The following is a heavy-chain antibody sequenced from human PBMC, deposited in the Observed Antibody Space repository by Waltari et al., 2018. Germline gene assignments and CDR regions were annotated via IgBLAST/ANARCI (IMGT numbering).Heavy chain of an antibody. CDR1: GHTFTRYY. CDR2: INPSGGST. V-gene: IGHV1-46*01. CDR3: ARVSIADTPSGAFDI. Sequence: QVQLVQSGAEVKKPGASVKVSCKASGHTFTRYYMHWVRQAPGQGLEWMGIINPSGGSTSYAQKFQGRVTMTRDTSTSTVYMELSSLRSEDTAVYYCARVSIADTPSGAFDIWGQGTMVTVSS. D-gene: IGHD6-13*01. J-gene: IGHJ3*02.